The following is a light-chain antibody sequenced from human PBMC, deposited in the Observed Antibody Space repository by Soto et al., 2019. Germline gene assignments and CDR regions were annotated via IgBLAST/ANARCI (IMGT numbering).Light chain of an antibody. V-gene: IGKV3-20*01. CDR2: GAS. J-gene: IGKJ1*01. CDR1: QSVSNY. Sequence: EIVLTQSPGTLSLSPGERATLSCRASQSVSNYLAWYQQKPGQAPRLLIYGASSRATGIPDRFSGSGSGTDFTHTISRLEPEDFAVYYCQEYGGSPKTFGQGTKVEVQ. CDR3: QEYGGSPKT.